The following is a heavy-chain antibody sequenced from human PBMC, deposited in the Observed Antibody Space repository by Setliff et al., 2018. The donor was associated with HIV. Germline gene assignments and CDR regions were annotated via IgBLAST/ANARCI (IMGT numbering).Heavy chain of an antibody. D-gene: IGHD3-22*01. CDR1: GFKFDDYG. Sequence: LRLSCAASGFKFDDYGMSWVRQGPGKGLEWVAGISWSGSGIGYGDSVKGRFTISRDDDRNCLFLQMNSLRAEDTAIYFCARSFPYYYERSGLYAVDVWGQGTTVTLSS. J-gene: IGHJ6*02. CDR3: ARSFPYYYERSGLYAVDV. CDR2: ISWSGSGI. V-gene: IGHV3-20*04.